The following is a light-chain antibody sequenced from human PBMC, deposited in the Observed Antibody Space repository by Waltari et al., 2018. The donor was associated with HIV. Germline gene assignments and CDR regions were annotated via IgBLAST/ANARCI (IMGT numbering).Light chain of an antibody. Sequence: EIVMTQSPATLSVSSGERATLSCRASQSVSSNLAWYQQKPGQAPRLLIYGASTRATGIPARFSGSGSGTEFTLTISSLQSEDFAIYYCQQYYNWPRTFGQGTKVEIK. CDR2: GAS. V-gene: IGKV3-15*01. CDR1: QSVSSN. CDR3: QQYYNWPRT. J-gene: IGKJ1*01.